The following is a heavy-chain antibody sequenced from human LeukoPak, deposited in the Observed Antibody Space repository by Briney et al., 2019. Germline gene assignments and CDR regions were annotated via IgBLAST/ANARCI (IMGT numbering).Heavy chain of an antibody. V-gene: IGHV3-48*03. Sequence: PGGSLRLSCAASGFTFSSYEMNWVRQAPGKGLEWVSYISSSGSTIYYADSVKGRFTISRDNAKNSLYLQMNSLRAEDTAVYYCAREGIAARPFDYWGQGTLVTVSS. CDR1: GFTFSSYE. J-gene: IGHJ4*02. D-gene: IGHD6-6*01. CDR2: ISSSGSTI. CDR3: AREGIAARPFDY.